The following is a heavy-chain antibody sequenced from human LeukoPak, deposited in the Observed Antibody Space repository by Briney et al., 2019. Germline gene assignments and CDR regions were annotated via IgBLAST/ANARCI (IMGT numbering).Heavy chain of an antibody. CDR3: ARDTYYYGLNY. V-gene: IGHV3-53*01. Sequence: PGGSLRLSCAASGFAVSSNYMSWVRQAPGKELEWVSVIYSGGSTYYADSVKGRFTISRDNSKNTLYLQMNSLRAEDTAVYYCARDTYYYGLNYWGQGTLVTVSS. CDR2: IYSGGST. J-gene: IGHJ4*02. D-gene: IGHD3-10*01. CDR1: GFAVSSNY.